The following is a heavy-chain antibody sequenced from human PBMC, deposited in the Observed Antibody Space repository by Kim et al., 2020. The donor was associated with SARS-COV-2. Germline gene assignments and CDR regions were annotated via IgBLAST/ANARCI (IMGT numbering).Heavy chain of an antibody. V-gene: IGHV3-23*01. D-gene: IGHD3-3*01. Sequence: ADSVKGRFTNSRDNSKNTLYLQMNSLRAEDTAVYDCANNYDFWSPGGFDPWGQGTLVTVSS. J-gene: IGHJ5*02. CDR3: ANNYDFWSPGGFDP.